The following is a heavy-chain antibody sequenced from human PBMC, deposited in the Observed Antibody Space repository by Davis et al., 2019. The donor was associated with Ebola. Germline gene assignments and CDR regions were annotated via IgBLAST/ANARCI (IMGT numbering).Heavy chain of an antibody. J-gene: IGHJ6*02. CDR1: GFTLRTYA. V-gene: IGHV3-30*04. CDR3: ARDQVDDFWSGPTLDV. Sequence: GGSLRLSCTASGFTLRTYAMHWVRQAPGKGLEWVAVISYDGSNKYYADSVKGRFTISRDNAKNSLYLQMNSLRAEDTAVYYCARDQVDDFWSGPTLDVWGQGTTVTVSS. CDR2: ISYDGSNK. D-gene: IGHD3-3*01.